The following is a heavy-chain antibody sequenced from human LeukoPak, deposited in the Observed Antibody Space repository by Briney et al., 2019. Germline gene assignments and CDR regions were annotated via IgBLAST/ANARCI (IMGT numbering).Heavy chain of an antibody. D-gene: IGHD3-16*01. J-gene: IGHJ5*02. V-gene: IGHV1-8*02. Sequence: GASVKVSCKASGYTFTGYYMHWVRQATGQGLDWMGWMNPNSGNTGYAQKFQGRVTMTRNTSISTAYMELSSLRSEDTAVYYCATGPRGGGSNWFDPWGQGTLVTVSS. CDR1: GYTFTGYY. CDR3: ATGPRGGGSNWFDP. CDR2: MNPNSGNT.